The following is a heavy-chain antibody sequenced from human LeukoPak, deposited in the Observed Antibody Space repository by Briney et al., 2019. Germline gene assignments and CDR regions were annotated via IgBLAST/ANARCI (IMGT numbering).Heavy chain of an antibody. J-gene: IGHJ4*02. CDR1: GLTFSSYS. CDR2: ISSSSDYI. Sequence: KPGGSLRLSCAASGLTFSSYSMNWVRQAPGKGLEWVSSISSSSDYIHYADSVKGRFTISRDNAKNSLYLQMNSLRAEDTAVYYCAKDPREYDYVWGEVDYWGQGTLVTVSS. V-gene: IGHV3-21*04. CDR3: AKDPREYDYVWGEVDY. D-gene: IGHD3-16*01.